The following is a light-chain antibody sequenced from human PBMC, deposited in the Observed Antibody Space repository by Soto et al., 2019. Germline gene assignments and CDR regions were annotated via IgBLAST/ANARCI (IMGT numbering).Light chain of an antibody. CDR3: QQYYSYPRT. Sequence: EIVMTQSPATLSVSPGERATLSCRASQSVSSNLAWYQQKPGQAPRLLIYGASTRATGIPARFSGSGSGTEFTLTISSLQSEDFATYYCQQYYSYPRTFGQGTKV. V-gene: IGKV3-15*01. J-gene: IGKJ1*01. CDR2: GAS. CDR1: QSVSSN.